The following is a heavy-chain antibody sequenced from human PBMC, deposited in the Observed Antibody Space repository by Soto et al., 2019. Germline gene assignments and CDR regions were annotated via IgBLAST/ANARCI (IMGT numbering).Heavy chain of an antibody. D-gene: IGHD5-18*01. CDR3: AKGGYSYGYPRTQYYYYYGMDV. Sequence: GGSLSLSCAASGFTFSSYGMHWVRQAPGKGLEWVAVISYDGSNKYYSDSVKGRFTISRDNSKNTLYLQMNSLRAEDTAVYYCAKGGYSYGYPRTQYYYYYGMDVWGQGTTVTVSS. V-gene: IGHV3-30*18. J-gene: IGHJ6*02. CDR1: GFTFSSYG. CDR2: ISYDGSNK.